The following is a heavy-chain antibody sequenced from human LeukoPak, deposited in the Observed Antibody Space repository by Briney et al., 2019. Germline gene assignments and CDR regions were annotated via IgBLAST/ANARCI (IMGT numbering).Heavy chain of an antibody. V-gene: IGHV1-24*01. CDR3: ARGTSRRTTVTTGFTIY. CDR1: GYTLTELS. CDR2: FDPEDGET. Sequence: ASVKVSCKVSGYTLTELSMHWVRQAPGKGLEWMGGFDPEDGETIYAQKFQGRVTMTEDTSTDTAYMELSSLRSDDTAVYYCARGTSRRTTVTTGFTIYWGQGTLVTVSS. D-gene: IGHD4-17*01. J-gene: IGHJ4*02.